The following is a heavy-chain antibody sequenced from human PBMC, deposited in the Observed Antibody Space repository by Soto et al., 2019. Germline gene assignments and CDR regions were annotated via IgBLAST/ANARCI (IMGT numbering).Heavy chain of an antibody. CDR1: GYSFTTSW. Sequence: EVQLVKSGAEVKKPGESLKISCKGSGYSFTTSWIGWVRQMPGKGLEWMGIIYPGDSDTRYSPSFQGQVTISADKSISTAYLQWSSLKASDTAMYYCARRRQLGYYYYGMDVWGQGTTVTVSS. V-gene: IGHV5-51*01. CDR3: ARRRQLGYYYYGMDV. J-gene: IGHJ6*02. CDR2: IYPGDSDT. D-gene: IGHD7-27*01.